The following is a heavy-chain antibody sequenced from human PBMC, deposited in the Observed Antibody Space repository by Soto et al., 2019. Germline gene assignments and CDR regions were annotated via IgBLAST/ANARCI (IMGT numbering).Heavy chain of an antibody. Sequence: GGSLRLSCAASGFTFDDYALHWVRQAPGSGLEWVAGINWNGKTLGYADSLKGRFAISRDNATNCLFLDLNSLTVEDTALYYCAKDIVPGIYSGNFYHWGSGTRVTVSS. CDR3: AKDIVPGIYSGNFYH. V-gene: IGHV3-9*01. CDR1: GFTFDDYA. CDR2: INWNGKTL. D-gene: IGHD1-7*01. J-gene: IGHJ4*02.